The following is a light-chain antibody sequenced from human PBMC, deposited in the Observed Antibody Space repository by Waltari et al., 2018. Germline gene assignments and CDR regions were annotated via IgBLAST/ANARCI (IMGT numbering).Light chain of an antibody. J-gene: IGKJ5*01. CDR2: DAS. Sequence: DIQMTQSPSSLSASVGARVTITCQASQGINQYLNWYQQKPGKPPNLLIYDASNLETGVPSRFSGSGSGRHFTLTISSLQPEDIATYYCQQYGNLPPSVTFGQGTRLEIK. CDR3: QQYGNLPPSVT. CDR1: QGINQY. V-gene: IGKV1-33*01.